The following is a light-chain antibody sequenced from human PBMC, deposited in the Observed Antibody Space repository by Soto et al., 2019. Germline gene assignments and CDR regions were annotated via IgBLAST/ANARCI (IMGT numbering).Light chain of an antibody. CDR2: AAS. CDR3: QHSYITPHT. V-gene: IGKV1-39*01. J-gene: IGKJ5*01. CDR1: QSISSY. Sequence: DIQMTQSPSSLSASVGDRVTITCRASQSISSYLNWYQQKPGKAPTLLIYAASSLQSGVPSRFSCSGSGTDFTLTISSLQPEDFATYYCQHSYITPHTFGQGTRLEIK.